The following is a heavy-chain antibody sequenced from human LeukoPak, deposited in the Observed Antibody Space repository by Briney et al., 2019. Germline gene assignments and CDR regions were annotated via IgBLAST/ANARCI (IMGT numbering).Heavy chain of an antibody. CDR1: GFTFSSYA. CDR2: ISGSGGST. CDR3: AKGRWVTIFGVVADNYYYGMDV. D-gene: IGHD3-3*01. J-gene: IGHJ6*02. Sequence: PGGSLRLSCAASGFTFSSYAMSWVRQAPGKGLEWVSAISGSGGSTYYAGSVKGRFTISRDNSKNTLYLQMNSLRAEDTAVYYCAKGRWVTIFGVVADNYYYGMDVWGQGTTVTVSS. V-gene: IGHV3-23*01.